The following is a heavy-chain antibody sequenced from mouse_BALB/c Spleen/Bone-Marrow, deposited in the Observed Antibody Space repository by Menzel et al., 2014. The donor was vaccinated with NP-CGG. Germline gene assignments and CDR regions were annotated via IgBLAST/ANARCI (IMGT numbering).Heavy chain of an antibody. CDR2: IWGDGST. CDR1: GFSLTGYG. CDR3: ARDGYDYAMDY. V-gene: IGHV2-6-7*01. Sequence: VQVVESGPGLVSPSQSLSITCTVSGFSLTGYGVNWVRQPPGKGLEWLGMIWGDGSTDYNSALKSRLSISKDNSKSQVFLKMNSLQTDDTARYYCARDGYDYAMDYWGQGTSVTVSS. D-gene: IGHD2-14*01. J-gene: IGHJ4*01.